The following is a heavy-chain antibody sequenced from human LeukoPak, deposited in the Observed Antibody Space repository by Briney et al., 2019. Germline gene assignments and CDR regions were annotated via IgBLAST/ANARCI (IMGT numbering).Heavy chain of an antibody. CDR2: INPSGGST. V-gene: IGHV1-46*01. CDR1: GYTFTSYY. CDR3: ARDVDTTYYFDY. J-gene: IGHJ4*02. Sequence: ASVKVSCKASGYTFTSYYMHWVRQAPGQGLEWMGIINPSGGSTSHAQKFQGRVTMTRDTSTSTVYMELSSLRSGDTAVYYCARDVDTTYYFDYWGQGTLVTVSS. D-gene: IGHD5-18*01.